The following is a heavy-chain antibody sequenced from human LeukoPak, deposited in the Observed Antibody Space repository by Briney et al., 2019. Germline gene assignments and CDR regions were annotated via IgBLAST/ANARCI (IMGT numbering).Heavy chain of an antibody. J-gene: IGHJ2*01. CDR3: ARRFNKWDGWCLDL. D-gene: IGHD1-26*01. Sequence: GGSLRLSCAASGFTFSSYEMNWVRQAPGKGLEWVSYISSSGSSIYYADSVKGRFTISRDNAKNSLYLQMSSLRAEDTAVYYCARRFNKWDGWCLDLWGRGTLVAVSS. CDR2: ISSSGSSI. V-gene: IGHV3-48*03. CDR1: GFTFSSYE.